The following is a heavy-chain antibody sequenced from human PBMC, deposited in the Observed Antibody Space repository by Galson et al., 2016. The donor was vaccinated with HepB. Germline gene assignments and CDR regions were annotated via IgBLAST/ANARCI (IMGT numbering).Heavy chain of an antibody. V-gene: IGHV6-1*01. CDR1: GDSVSSNSAV. J-gene: IGHJ5*01. D-gene: IGHD1-1*01. CDR2: TYYGSNWCS. Sequence: CAISGDSVSSNSAVWTWIRQAPSRALEWLGRTYYGSNWCSDYAAPVRSRITVNADTPKNQFSLHLNSVTPDDTAVYYCARAGRRQVGTGDWFDSWGQGILVTVSS. CDR3: ARAGRRQVGTGDWFDS.